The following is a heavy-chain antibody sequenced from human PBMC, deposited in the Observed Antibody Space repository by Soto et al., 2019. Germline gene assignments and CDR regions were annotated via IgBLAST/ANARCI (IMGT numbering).Heavy chain of an antibody. CDR2: IYYSGST. D-gene: IGHD4-17*01. J-gene: IGHJ4*02. CDR3: ARRYGDCFDY. V-gene: IGHV4-59*08. Sequence: PSETLSLTCTVSGVSISSYYWSWIRQPPGKGLEWIGYIYYSGSTNYNPSLKSRVTISVDTSKNQFSLNLSSVTAADTAVYYCARRYGDCFDYWGQGTLVTVSS. CDR1: GVSISSYY.